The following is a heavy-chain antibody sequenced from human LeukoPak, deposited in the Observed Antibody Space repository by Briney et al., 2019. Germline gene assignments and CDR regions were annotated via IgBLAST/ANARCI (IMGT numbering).Heavy chain of an antibody. D-gene: IGHD6-6*01. Sequence: AVKVSCKAAGGTFSNYAFSWVRQAPGQGLEWMGGSIPIFGTANYAQKFQGRVTITADESTSTAYMELSSLRPEDTAVYYCARGIAARRPEFDPWGQGTLVTVSS. CDR3: ARGIAARRPEFDP. J-gene: IGHJ5*02. CDR1: GGTFSNYA. CDR2: SIPIFGTA. V-gene: IGHV1-69*13.